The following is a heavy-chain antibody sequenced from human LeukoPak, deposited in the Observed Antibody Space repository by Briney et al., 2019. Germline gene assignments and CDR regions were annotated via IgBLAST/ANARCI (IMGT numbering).Heavy chain of an antibody. CDR3: ASSTTPYCGGNCPLDY. CDR2: IYSGGST. D-gene: IGHD2-21*02. Sequence: GGSLRLSCAASGFTVSSNYMSWVRQAPGKGLEWVSVIYSGGSTYYADSVKGRFTISRDNSKNTLYLQMNSLRAEDTAVYYCASSTTPYCGGNCPLDYWGQGTLVTVSS. CDR1: GFTVSSNY. V-gene: IGHV3-66*02. J-gene: IGHJ4*02.